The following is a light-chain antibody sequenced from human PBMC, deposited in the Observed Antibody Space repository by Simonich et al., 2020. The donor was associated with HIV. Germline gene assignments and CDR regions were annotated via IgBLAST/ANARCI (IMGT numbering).Light chain of an antibody. CDR2: GAS. V-gene: IGKV3-15*01. J-gene: IGKJ3*01. CDR3: QQYNNWPSPFT. Sequence: EIVLTQSPATLSLSPGERATLSCRASQRVSSYLAWYQQKSGQAPRLLIYGASTRATGIPARFSGSGFGTEFTLTINSMQSEDFAVYYCQQYNNWPSPFTFGPGTKVDIK. CDR1: QRVSSY.